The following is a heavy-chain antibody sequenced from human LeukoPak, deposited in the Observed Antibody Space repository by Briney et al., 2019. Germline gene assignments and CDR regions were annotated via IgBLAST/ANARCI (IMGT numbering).Heavy chain of an antibody. V-gene: IGHV3-53*05. CDR1: EFSVGSNY. Sequence: GGSLRLSCAASEFSVGSNYMTWVRQAPGKGLEWVSLIYSGGSTYYADSVKGRFTISRDNAKNSLYLQMNSLRAEDMALYYCAKGTIAAAVVGYFDYWGQGTLVTVSS. D-gene: IGHD6-13*01. J-gene: IGHJ4*02. CDR2: IYSGGST. CDR3: AKGTIAAAVVGYFDY.